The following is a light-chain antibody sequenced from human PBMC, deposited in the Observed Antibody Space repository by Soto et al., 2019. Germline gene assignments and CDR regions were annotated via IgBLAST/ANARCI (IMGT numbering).Light chain of an antibody. CDR2: AAS. CDR3: QQSYTTPRT. Sequence: DIQMTQSPSSLSASVGDRVTITCRASQSISRYLNWYQHKPGRALKVLISAASSLQREIPSRFSSSGSGTDFTLTITSLQPEDFATYYCQQSYTTPRTFGQGTRLEIK. CDR1: QSISRY. J-gene: IGKJ2*01. V-gene: IGKV1-39*01.